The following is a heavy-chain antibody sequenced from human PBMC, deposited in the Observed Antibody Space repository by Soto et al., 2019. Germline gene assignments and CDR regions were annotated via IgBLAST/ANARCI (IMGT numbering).Heavy chain of an antibody. V-gene: IGHV3-30-3*01. CDR1: GFTFSSYA. Sequence: GGSLRLSCAASGFTFSSYAMHWVRQAPGKGLEWVAVISYDGSNKYYADSVKGRFTISRDNSKNTLYLQMNSLRAEDTAVYYCARDTQYGSGSYGYWGQGTLVTVSS. CDR3: ARDTQYGSGSYGY. CDR2: ISYDGSNK. D-gene: IGHD3-10*01. J-gene: IGHJ4*02.